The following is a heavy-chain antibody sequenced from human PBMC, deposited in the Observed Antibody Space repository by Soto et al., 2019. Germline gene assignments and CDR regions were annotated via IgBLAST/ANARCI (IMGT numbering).Heavy chain of an antibody. D-gene: IGHD4-17*01. Sequence: QVQLVESGGGVVQPGRSLRLSCAASGFTFSSYGMHWVRQAPGKGLEWVAVIWYDGSNKYYADSVKGRFTISRDNSKNTLYLQMNSLRAEDTAVYYCARGGVTIYYYYGMDVWGQGTTVTVSS. V-gene: IGHV3-33*01. CDR2: IWYDGSNK. J-gene: IGHJ6*02. CDR3: ARGGVTIYYYYGMDV. CDR1: GFTFSSYG.